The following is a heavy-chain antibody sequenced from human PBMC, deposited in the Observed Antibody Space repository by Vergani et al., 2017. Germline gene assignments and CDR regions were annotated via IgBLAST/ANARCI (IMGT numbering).Heavy chain of an antibody. CDR3: AKANPRNSGYDYLYYYHAMDV. V-gene: IGHV3-23*01. Sequence: EVQLLESGGDLVQPGGSLRLSCAASGFTFNHYAMNWVRQAPGKGLEWVSGISGSGGSTYYAGSVKDRFTISRDSSKNTLYLQMNSLSAGDTAVYYCAKANPRNSGYDYLYYYHAMDVWGQGTTVTVSS. D-gene: IGHD5-12*01. CDR2: ISGSGGST. J-gene: IGHJ6*02. CDR1: GFTFNHYA.